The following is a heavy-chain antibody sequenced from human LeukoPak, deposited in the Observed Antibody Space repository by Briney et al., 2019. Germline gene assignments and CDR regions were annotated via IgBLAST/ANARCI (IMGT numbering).Heavy chain of an antibody. CDR1: GFTFTTYW. V-gene: IGHV3-7*01. D-gene: IGHD3-22*01. CDR2: IRQDGSQK. CDR3: ARVPPYYYDSSGSYTGYYFDY. Sequence: VQPGGSLRLFCAASGFTFTTYWMSWVRPAPGKGLEWVANIRQDGSQKHYVDSVKGRFTISRDNAENSLFLQMNSLRVEDTAVYYCARVPPYYYDSSGSYTGYYFDYWGQGTLVTVSS. J-gene: IGHJ4*02.